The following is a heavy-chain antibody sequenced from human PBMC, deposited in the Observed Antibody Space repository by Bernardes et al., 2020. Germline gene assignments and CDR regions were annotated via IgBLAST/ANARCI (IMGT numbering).Heavy chain of an antibody. Sequence: GRSLRLSCAASGFTFSSYAMSWVRQAPGKGLEWVSAISGSGGSTYYADSVKGRFTISRDNSKNTLYLQMNSLRAEDTAVYYCAKYGSNAGEYFQHWGQGTLVTVSS. D-gene: IGHD2-2*01. CDR2: ISGSGGST. CDR1: GFTFSSYA. CDR3: AKYGSNAGEYFQH. J-gene: IGHJ1*01. V-gene: IGHV3-23*01.